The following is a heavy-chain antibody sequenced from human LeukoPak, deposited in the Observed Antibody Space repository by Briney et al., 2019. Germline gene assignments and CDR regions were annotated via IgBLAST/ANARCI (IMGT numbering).Heavy chain of an antibody. CDR1: GFTFSDHY. V-gene: IGHV3-72*01. CDR3: ARGSSGVTISSYGMDV. CDR2: TKNKANSYTT. Sequence: PGGSLRLFCAASGFTFSDHYMDWVRQAPGKGLEWVGRTKNKANSYTTQYAASVKGRFTISRDDSKNSLYLQMNSLKTEDTAVYYCARGSSGVTISSYGMDVWGKGTTVTVSS. J-gene: IGHJ6*04. D-gene: IGHD3-9*01.